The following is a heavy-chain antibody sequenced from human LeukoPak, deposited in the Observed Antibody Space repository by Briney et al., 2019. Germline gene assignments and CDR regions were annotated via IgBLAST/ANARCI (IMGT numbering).Heavy chain of an antibody. CDR1: GFTVSSNY. D-gene: IGHD3-22*01. CDR3: ARGIDYYDSSGYFLY. CDR2: LQSGGAT. Sequence: GGSLRLSYAASGFTVSSNYMTWVRQAPGKGLEWVSVLQSGGATHYADSVEGRFTISRDNSRNTLYLQMNRLRAEDTAVYYCARGIDYYDSSGYFLYWGQGTLVTVSS. J-gene: IGHJ4*02. V-gene: IGHV3-53*01.